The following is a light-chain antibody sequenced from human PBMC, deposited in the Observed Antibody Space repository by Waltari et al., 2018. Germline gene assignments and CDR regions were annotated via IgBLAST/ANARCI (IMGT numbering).Light chain of an antibody. CDR2: DVS. CDR1: QSVRNY. CDR3: QQRSHWPRT. V-gene: IGKV3-11*01. J-gene: IGKJ1*01. Sequence: ELVLTHSPATLSFSPGERAPLSCRSSQSVRNYLAWYQHKPGQAPRLLIYDVSNRATGIPARFSGSGYGTDFTLTISSLEPEDFAVYYCQQRSHWPRTFGLGTKVEVK.